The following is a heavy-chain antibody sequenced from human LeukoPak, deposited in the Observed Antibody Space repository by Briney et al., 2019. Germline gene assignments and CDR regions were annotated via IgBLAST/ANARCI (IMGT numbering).Heavy chain of an antibody. Sequence: PGGSLRLSCAASGFTFSSYGMHWVRQAPGKGLEWVAVIWYDGSNKYYADSVKGRFTISRDNSKNTLYLQMNSLRAEDTAVYYCARSTSRYYYYMDVWGKGTTVTVSS. CDR3: ARSTSRYYYYMDV. J-gene: IGHJ6*03. CDR1: GFTFSSYG. V-gene: IGHV3-33*01. D-gene: IGHD4-11*01. CDR2: IWYDGSNK.